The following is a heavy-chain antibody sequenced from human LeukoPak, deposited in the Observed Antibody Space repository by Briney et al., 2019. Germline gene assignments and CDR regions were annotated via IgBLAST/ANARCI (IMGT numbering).Heavy chain of an antibody. CDR1: GYMFSNYY. CDR3: AREAQYYLDY. CDR2: INPSSGST. D-gene: IGHD4-11*01. Sequence: ASVKVSCKASGYMFSNYYIHWVRQAPGQGLEWTGMINPSSGSTAYAQKFQGRLTMTRDTSTSTVYMELSSLKSEGTAAYYCAREAQYYLDYWGQGTRVTVSS. J-gene: IGHJ4*02. V-gene: IGHV1-46*01.